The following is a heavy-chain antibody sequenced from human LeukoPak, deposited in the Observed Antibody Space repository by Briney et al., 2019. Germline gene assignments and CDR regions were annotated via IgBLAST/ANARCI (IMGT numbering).Heavy chain of an antibody. CDR3: ARLYSYAYDY. Sequence: PGGSLRLSCTASGFTFSGYWMHWVRQAPGKGLVWVSRINSDDSSTRYADSVKGRFTISRDNAKNTVYLQMNSLRAEDTAMYYCARLYSYAYDYWGPGTLVTVSS. CDR1: GFTFSGYW. V-gene: IGHV3-74*01. CDR2: INSDDSST. J-gene: IGHJ4*02. D-gene: IGHD3-16*01.